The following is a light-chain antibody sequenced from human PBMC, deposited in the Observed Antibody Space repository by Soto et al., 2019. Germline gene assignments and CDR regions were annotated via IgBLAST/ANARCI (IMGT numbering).Light chain of an antibody. CDR1: QSISSW. V-gene: IGKV1-5*01. J-gene: IGKJ5*01. CDR2: DAS. CDR3: KRVNSYPIT. Sequence: DIQMTKSPSTVSASVGERVTITCRASQSISSWLAWYQQKPGKAHNLLIYDASTLHSGVQSRFSGGGSGTDFTLTIRSLQPEEFATFYCKRVNSYPITVGQGTRLDIK.